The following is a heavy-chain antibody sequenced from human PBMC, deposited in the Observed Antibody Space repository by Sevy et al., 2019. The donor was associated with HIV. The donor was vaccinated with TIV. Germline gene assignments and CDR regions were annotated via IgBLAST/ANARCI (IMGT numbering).Heavy chain of an antibody. CDR1: GYSFTSHW. V-gene: IGHV5-51*01. J-gene: IGHJ4*02. CDR3: ATSRSGYFDRRGYYIY. D-gene: IGHD3-22*01. CDR2: IYPDDTDT. Sequence: GESLKISCKGSGYSFTSHWLGWVRHMPGKGLEWMGIIYPDDTDTKYSPSFQGQVTFSADKSISTAYLQWSSLKASDTAMYDCATSRSGYFDRRGYYIYWGQGTLVTVSS.